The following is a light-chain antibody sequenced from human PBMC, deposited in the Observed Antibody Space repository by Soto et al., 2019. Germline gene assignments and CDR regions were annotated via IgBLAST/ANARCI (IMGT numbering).Light chain of an antibody. J-gene: IGKJ1*01. CDR2: DAS. CDR1: QSISSW. V-gene: IGKV1-5*01. CDR3: QQYNNYWWT. Sequence: IQRTQCPSTLSASVVDRVTITCRASQSISSWLAWYQQKPGKAPKLLIYDASSLESGVPSRFSGSGSGTDFTLTISSLQPDDFATYYCQQYNNYWWTFGQGTKVDIK.